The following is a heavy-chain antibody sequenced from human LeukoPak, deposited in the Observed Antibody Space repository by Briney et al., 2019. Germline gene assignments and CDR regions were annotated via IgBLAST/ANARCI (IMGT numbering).Heavy chain of an antibody. CDR3: AGSYYYYYTADHHYMDV. Sequence: SETLSLTCTVSGASISSYYWSWIRQPAGKGLEWIGRIHTSGTSNYNPSLKSRVTMSVDTSKNQFSLKLSSVTAADTAVYYCAGSYYYYYTADHHYMDVWGKGTTVTISS. CDR2: IHTSGTS. J-gene: IGHJ6*03. V-gene: IGHV4-4*07. D-gene: IGHD1-26*01. CDR1: GASISSYY.